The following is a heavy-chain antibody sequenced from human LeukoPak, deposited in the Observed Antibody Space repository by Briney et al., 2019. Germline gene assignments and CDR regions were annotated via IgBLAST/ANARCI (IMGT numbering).Heavy chain of an antibody. D-gene: IGHD3-22*01. J-gene: IGHJ4*02. Sequence: GASVKVSCKASGYTFTSHGIGWVRQAPGQGLEWMGWISAYNGHTNYAHKFQGRVTMTRDTSTSTVYMELSSLRSEDTAVYYCARVGVMDSSGYYQVPYYFDYWGQGTLVTVSS. CDR3: ARVGVMDSSGYYQVPYYFDY. CDR1: GYTFTSHG. CDR2: ISAYNGHT. V-gene: IGHV1-18*01.